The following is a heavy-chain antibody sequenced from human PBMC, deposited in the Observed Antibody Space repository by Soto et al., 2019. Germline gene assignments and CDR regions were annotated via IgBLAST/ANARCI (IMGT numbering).Heavy chain of an antibody. Sequence: ASVKVSCKASGYTFTGYYMHWVRQAPGQGLEWMGWINPNSGGTNYAQKFQGRVTMTRDTSISTAYMELSRLRSDDTAVYYCARGFLGYCSGGSCYRVFDYWAREPWSPSPQ. CDR2: INPNSGGT. CDR1: GYTFTGYY. CDR3: ARGFLGYCSGGSCYRVFDY. V-gene: IGHV1-2*02. J-gene: IGHJ4*02. D-gene: IGHD2-15*01.